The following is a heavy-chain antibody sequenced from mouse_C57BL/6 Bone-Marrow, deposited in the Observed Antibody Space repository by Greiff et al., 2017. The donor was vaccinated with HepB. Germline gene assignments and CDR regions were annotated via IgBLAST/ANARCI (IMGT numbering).Heavy chain of an antibody. Sequence: EVMLVESGGGLVKPGGSLKLSCAASGFTFGDYGMHWVRQAPEKGLEWVAYISSGSSTIYYADTVKGRFTISRDNAKNTLFLQMTSLRSEDTAMYYCASPGGYFDVWGTGTTVTVSS. CDR1: GFTFGDYG. CDR2: ISSGSSTI. V-gene: IGHV5-17*01. CDR3: ASPGGYFDV. J-gene: IGHJ1*03.